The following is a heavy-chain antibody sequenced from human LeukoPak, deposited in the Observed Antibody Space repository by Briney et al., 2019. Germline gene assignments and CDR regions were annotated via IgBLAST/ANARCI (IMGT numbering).Heavy chain of an antibody. Sequence: PSETLSRKCTGGGGSSNSYCWRWIGQPPGRGREWSGSIHYSGSTSYHPSLRSRVTISVDTSKNQFSLKLSSVTAADTAVYYCASGPRRGVIIKSLDYWGQGTLVTVSS. CDR3: ASGPRRGVIIKSLDY. CDR1: GGSSNSYC. CDR2: IHYSGST. D-gene: IGHD3-10*01. V-gene: IGHV4-59*12. J-gene: IGHJ4*02.